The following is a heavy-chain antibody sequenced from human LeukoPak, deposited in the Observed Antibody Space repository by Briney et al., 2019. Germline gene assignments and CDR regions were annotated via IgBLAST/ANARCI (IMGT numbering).Heavy chain of an antibody. CDR1: GFTFSSYA. D-gene: IGHD5-12*01. V-gene: IGHV3-23*01. J-gene: IGHJ4*02. Sequence: PGGSLRLSCAASGFTFSSYAMSWVRQAPGKGLEWVSVIIGSADSTDYADSVKGRFTISRDRSKNTLYLQMNSLTVEDTAVYYCAKGAYDYVEIGYFDYWGQGTMVIVST. CDR3: AKGAYDYVEIGYFDY. CDR2: IIGSADST.